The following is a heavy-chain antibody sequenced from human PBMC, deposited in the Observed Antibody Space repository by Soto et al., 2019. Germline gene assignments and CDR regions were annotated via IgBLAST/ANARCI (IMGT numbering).Heavy chain of an antibody. Sequence: GGSLRLSCAASGFTFSGSAMHWVRQASGKGLEWVGRIRSKANSYATAYAASVKGRFTISRDDSKNTAYLQMNSLKTEDTAVYYCTRHYDYDFWSGYYSPPGRDLDYWGQGTLVTVSS. CDR2: IRSKANSYAT. D-gene: IGHD3-3*01. CDR1: GFTFSGSA. V-gene: IGHV3-73*01. CDR3: TRHYDYDFWSGYYSPPGRDLDY. J-gene: IGHJ4*02.